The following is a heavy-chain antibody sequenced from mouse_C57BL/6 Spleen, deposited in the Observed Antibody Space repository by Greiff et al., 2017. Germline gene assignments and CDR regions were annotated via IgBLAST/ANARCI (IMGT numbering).Heavy chain of an antibody. J-gene: IGHJ4*01. D-gene: IGHD1-1*01. Sequence: VQLQQPGAELVKPGASVKMSCKASGYTFTSYWITWVKQRPGQGLEWIGDIYPGSGSTNYNEKFKSKATLTVDTSSSTAYMQLSSLTSEDSAVYYCAVITTVVATRPNYYAMDYWGQGTSVTVSS. CDR2: IYPGSGST. CDR3: AVITTVVATRPNYYAMDY. V-gene: IGHV1-55*01. CDR1: GYTFTSYW.